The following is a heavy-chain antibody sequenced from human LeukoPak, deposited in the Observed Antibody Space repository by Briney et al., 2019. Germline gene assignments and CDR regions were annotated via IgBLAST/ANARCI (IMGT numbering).Heavy chain of an antibody. V-gene: IGHV1-2*02. D-gene: IGHD4-17*01. CDR1: GYTFTRYY. Sequence: ASVNVYCKASGYTFTRYYMHWVRQAPGQVLEWMGWINPNSGGTNYAQKFQGRVTMTRDTSISTAYMELSRLRSDDTAVYYCARNDYGDLDYWGQGTLVTVSS. J-gene: IGHJ4*02. CDR2: INPNSGGT. CDR3: ARNDYGDLDY.